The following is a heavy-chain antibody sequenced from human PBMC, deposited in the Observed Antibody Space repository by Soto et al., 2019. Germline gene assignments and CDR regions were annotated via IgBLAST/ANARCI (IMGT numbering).Heavy chain of an antibody. CDR2: IYSGGST. Sequence: EVQLVESGGGLVQPGGSLRLSCAASGFTVSSNYMSWVRQAPGKGLEWVSVIYSGGSTYYADSVKGRFTISRDNSKNTLYLQMNSLRAEDTAVYYCARDPSYDDILTDWGQGTLVTVSS. D-gene: IGHD3-9*01. J-gene: IGHJ4*02. V-gene: IGHV3-66*01. CDR3: ARDPSYDDILTD. CDR1: GFTVSSNY.